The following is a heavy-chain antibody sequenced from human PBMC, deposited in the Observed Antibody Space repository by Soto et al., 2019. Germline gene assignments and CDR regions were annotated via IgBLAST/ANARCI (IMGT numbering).Heavy chain of an antibody. V-gene: IGHV3-30*18. D-gene: IGHD3-10*01. J-gene: IGHJ4*02. CDR3: AKGDGSGELSGEGPARH. CDR2: ISYDGSNK. Sequence: GGSLRLSCAAYGFTFSSYGMHWVRQAPGKGLEWVAVISYDGSNKYYADSVKGRFTISRDNSKNTLYLQMNSLRAEDTAVYYCAKGDGSGELSGEGPARHWGQGTFVTVSS. CDR1: GFTFSSYG.